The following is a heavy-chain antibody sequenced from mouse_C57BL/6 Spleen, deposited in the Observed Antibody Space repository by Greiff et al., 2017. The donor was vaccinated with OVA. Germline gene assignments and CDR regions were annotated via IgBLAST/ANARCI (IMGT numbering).Heavy chain of an antibody. V-gene: IGHV1-50*01. CDR3: ARSGNYYGSSQYYFDY. Sequence: VQLQQPGAELVKPGASVKLSCKASGYTFTSYWMQWVKQRPGQGLEWIGEIDPSDSYTNYNQKFKGKATLTVDTSSSKAYMQLSSLTSEDSAVYYCARSGNYYGSSQYYFDYWGQGTTLTVSS. J-gene: IGHJ2*01. CDR1: GYTFTSYW. CDR2: IDPSDSYT. D-gene: IGHD1-1*01.